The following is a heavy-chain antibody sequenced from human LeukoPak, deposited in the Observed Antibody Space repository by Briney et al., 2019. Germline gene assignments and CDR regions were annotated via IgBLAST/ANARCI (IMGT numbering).Heavy chain of an antibody. Sequence: ASVKVSCKASGYTFTSYAMHWVRQAPGQRLEWMGWINAGNGNAKYSQKFQGRVTITRDTSASTAYMELSSLRSEDTAVYYCARTPDSGKPQTDWYFDLWGRGTLVTVSS. CDR2: INAGNGNA. CDR3: ARTPDSGKPQTDWYFDL. CDR1: GYTFTSYA. V-gene: IGHV1-3*01. J-gene: IGHJ2*01. D-gene: IGHD2-15*01.